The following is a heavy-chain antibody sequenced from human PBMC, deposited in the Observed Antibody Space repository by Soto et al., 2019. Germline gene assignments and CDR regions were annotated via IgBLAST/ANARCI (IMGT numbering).Heavy chain of an antibody. D-gene: IGHD3-22*01. CDR1: GFTFSSYE. J-gene: IGHJ2*01. V-gene: IGHV3-48*03. CDR2: ISSSGSTI. CDR3: ARRAHTYYYDSSGYYSAWYFDL. Sequence: GGSLRLSCAASGFTFSSYEMNWVRQAPGKGLEWVSYISSSGSTIYYADSVKGRFTISRDNAKNSLYLQMNSLRAEDTAVYYCARRAHTYYYDSSGYYSAWYFDLWGRGTLVTVSS.